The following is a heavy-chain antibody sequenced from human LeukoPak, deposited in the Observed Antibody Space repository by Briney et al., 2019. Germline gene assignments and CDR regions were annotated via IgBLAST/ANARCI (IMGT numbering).Heavy chain of an antibody. D-gene: IGHD3-22*01. J-gene: IGHJ3*02. V-gene: IGHV3-7*01. CDR1: RFTFANYW. CDR3: ARDSEHYDSGAYYDALDI. CDR2: IKQDGSVK. Sequence: GGSLRLSCAASRFTFANYWMYWVRQAPGKGLEWVANIKQDGSVKYYLDSVKGRFTISRDNAKNSLYLQMNSLRADDTAVYYCARDSEHYDSGAYYDALDIWGQGTMVTVSS.